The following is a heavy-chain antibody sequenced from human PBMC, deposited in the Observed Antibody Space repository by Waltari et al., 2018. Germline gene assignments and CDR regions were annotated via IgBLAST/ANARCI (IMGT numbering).Heavy chain of an antibody. CDR2: ILRDGSNE. Sequence: QVEVGQSGGGVVPPGRYLRLYCASSGSTFRNYPMHWVRQAPGKGREWVAVILRDGSNEHYADSVEGRFTSSRDDSKNTLYLQMNSLSVEDTAVYYCAREVSRDCRFDPWGQGTLVTVSP. D-gene: IGHD2-21*02. CDR3: AREVSRDCRFDP. J-gene: IGHJ5*02. V-gene: IGHV3-30*01. CDR1: GSTFRNYP.